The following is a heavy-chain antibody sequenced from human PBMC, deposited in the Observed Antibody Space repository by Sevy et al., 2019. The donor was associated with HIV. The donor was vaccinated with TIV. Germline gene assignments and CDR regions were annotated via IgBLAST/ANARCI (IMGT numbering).Heavy chain of an antibody. D-gene: IGHD2-21*01. CDR3: ARGLYYYCGGNKNFDL. CDR2: IKKDGSEV. J-gene: IGHJ4*02. CDR1: EFTFNDFF. Sequence: GGSLRLSCVGSEFTFNDFFMTWVRQAPGKGLEWVANIKKDGSEVEYADSLKGRFTVSRDNAKNSLYLQMSSLRAEDTAVYYCARGLYYYCGGNKNFDLWGQGTQVTVSS. V-gene: IGHV3-7*01.